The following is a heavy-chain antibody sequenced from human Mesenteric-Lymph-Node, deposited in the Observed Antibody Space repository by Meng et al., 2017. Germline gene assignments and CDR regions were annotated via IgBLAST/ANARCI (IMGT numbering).Heavy chain of an antibody. CDR1: GGSFSGCY. CDR3: ASLYGDSSVWYLDL. J-gene: IGHJ2*01. D-gene: IGHD4-17*01. V-gene: IGHV4-34*02. Sequence: QVQREQWGAGLLKPSETLSLTCAVQGGSFSGCYWSWIRQHPGKGLEYIGYIYYSGSTYYNPSLKSRVIISVDTSKNQFSLRLNSVTAADTAVYYCASLYGDSSVWYLDLWGRGTLVTVSS. CDR2: IYYSGST.